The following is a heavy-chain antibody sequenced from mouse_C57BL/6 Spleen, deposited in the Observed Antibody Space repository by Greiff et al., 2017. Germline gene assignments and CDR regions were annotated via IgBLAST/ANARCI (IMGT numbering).Heavy chain of an antibody. CDR2: FYPGSGSI. CDR3: ARHEGFITTVAGYFDY. J-gene: IGHJ2*01. D-gene: IGHD1-1*01. CDR1: GYTFTEYT. V-gene: IGHV1-62-2*01. Sequence: QVQLKQSGAELVKPGASVKLSCKASGYTFTEYTIHWVKQRSGQGLEWIGWFYPGSGSIKYNEKFKDKATLTEDKSSSTVYMELSRLTSEDSAVYFCARHEGFITTVAGYFDYWGQGTTLTVSS.